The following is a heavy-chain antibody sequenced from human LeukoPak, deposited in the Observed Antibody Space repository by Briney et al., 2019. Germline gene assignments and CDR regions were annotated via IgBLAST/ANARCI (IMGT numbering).Heavy chain of an antibody. CDR1: GFTFSNYA. J-gene: IGHJ3*02. CDR2: ISGSGGST. D-gene: IGHD4-11*01. V-gene: IGHV3-23*01. Sequence: PGGSLRLSCVASGFTFSNYAMSWVRQAPGKGLEWVSAISGSGGSTYYADSVKGRFTISRDNSKNTLYLQMNSLRAEDTAVYYCAKLLYSNYVGVAFDIWGQGTMVTVSS. CDR3: AKLLYSNYVGVAFDI.